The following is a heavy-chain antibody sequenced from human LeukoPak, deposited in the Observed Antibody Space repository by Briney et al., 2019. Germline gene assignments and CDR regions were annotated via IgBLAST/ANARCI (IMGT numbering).Heavy chain of an antibody. CDR3: VRFAAGPDPYYP. CDR1: GYTLTELS. D-gene: IGHD6-25*01. Sequence: GASVKVSCKVSGYTLTELSMHWVRQAPGKGLEWMGGFDPEDGETIYAQNFQGRVTMTEDTSTDTAYMELNNLTSEDTAGYYCVRFAAGPDPYYPWGQGTLVTVSS. CDR2: FDPEDGET. J-gene: IGHJ5*02. V-gene: IGHV1-24*01.